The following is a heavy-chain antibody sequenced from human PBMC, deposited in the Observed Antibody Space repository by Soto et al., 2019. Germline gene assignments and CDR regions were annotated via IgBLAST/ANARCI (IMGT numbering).Heavy chain of an antibody. CDR2: INGDGSTT. V-gene: IGHV3-74*01. J-gene: IGHJ4*02. Sequence: EVHLVGSGGGSVQPGGSLKLSCAGSGFAFSSYWIHWVRQVPGKGLVWVSRINGDGSTTSYADSVRGRFTISRDNAKDTLYLQMNSLRAEDTALYYCARVGQGRYYFDYWGQGTLVTVSS. CDR1: GFAFSSYW. CDR3: ARVGQGRYYFDY.